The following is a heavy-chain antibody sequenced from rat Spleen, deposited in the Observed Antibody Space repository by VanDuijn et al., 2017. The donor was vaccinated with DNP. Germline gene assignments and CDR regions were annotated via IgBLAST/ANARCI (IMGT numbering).Heavy chain of an antibody. CDR2: IGSAAYAP. V-gene: IGHV5-22*01. Sequence: EVQLVESGGGLVQPGRSLKLSCAASGFTFSAYYMAWVRQAPAKGLEWVAYIGSAAYAPYYGDSVKGRFTISRDNAKSTLYLQMNSLRSDDTATNYCATQTTAMDAWGQGTSVTVSS. CDR1: GFTFSAYY. CDR3: ATQTTAMDA. J-gene: IGHJ4*01. D-gene: IGHD1-10*01.